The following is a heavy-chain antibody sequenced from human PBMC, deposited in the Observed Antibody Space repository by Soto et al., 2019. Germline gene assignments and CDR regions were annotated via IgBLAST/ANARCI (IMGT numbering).Heavy chain of an antibody. D-gene: IGHD6-13*01. V-gene: IGHV1-8*01. CDR3: ASRIAGIDY. J-gene: IGHJ4*02. CDR2: MNPNSGNT. CDR1: GYTFTSYD. Sequence: QVQLVQSGAEVKKPGASVKVSCKASGYTFTSYDINWVRQATGQGLEWMGWMNPNSGNTGYAQKFXXRXTKXRNTSISTAYMELSSLRSEDTAVYYCASRIAGIDYWGQGTLVTVSS.